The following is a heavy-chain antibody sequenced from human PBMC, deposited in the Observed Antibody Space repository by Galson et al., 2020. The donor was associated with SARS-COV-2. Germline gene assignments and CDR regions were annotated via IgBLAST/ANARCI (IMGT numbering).Heavy chain of an antibody. CDR1: GTSISSGSYS. Sequence: SETLSLTCAVSGTSISSGSYSWNWIRQPPGKGLAWIGYISHSGGTYYNPSLKSRVTVSGDRSKNQFSLRRSSVTAADTAVYYCARLHYGEYAPEAFDIWGPGTRVTVAS. CDR2: ISHSGGT. CDR3: ARLHYGEYAPEAFDI. V-gene: IGHV4-30-2*01. J-gene: IGHJ3*02. D-gene: IGHD4-17*01.